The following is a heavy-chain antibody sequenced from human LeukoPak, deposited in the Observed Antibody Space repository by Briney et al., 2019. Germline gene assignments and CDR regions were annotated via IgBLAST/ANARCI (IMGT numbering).Heavy chain of an antibody. D-gene: IGHD2-8*01. Sequence: SETLSLTCTVSGGSISSSSYYWGWIRQPPGKGLEWIGSIYYSGSTYYNPSLKSRVTISVDTFKNQFSLKLNSVTAADTAVYYCARHPYCTNGVCYTVDYWGQGTLVTVSS. V-gene: IGHV4-39*01. J-gene: IGHJ4*02. CDR1: GGSISSSSYY. CDR2: IYYSGST. CDR3: ARHPYCTNGVCYTVDY.